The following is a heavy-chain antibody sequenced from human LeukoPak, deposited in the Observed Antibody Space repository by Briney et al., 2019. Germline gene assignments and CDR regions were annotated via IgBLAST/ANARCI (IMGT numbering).Heavy chain of an antibody. CDR3: ARLIFDWNANWFDP. J-gene: IGHJ5*02. CDR1: GGSISSYY. CDR2: IYYSGST. D-gene: IGHD3-9*01. V-gene: IGHV4-59*08. Sequence: SETLSLTCTVSGGSISSYYWSWIRQPPGKGLEWIGYIYYSGSTNYNPSLKSRVTISVDASKNQFSLKLSSVTAADTAVYYCARLIFDWNANWFDPWGQETLVTVSS.